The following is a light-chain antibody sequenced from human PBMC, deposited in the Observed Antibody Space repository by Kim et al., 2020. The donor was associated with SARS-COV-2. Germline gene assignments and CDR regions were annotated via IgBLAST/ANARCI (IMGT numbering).Light chain of an antibody. CDR2: AVS. CDR1: QAIRKY. V-gene: IGKV1-27*01. CDR3: QTYDTVPYN. J-gene: IGKJ2*01. Sequence: SAYVGDRVTITCRASQAIRKYVDWYQQRPGKIPKLLIHAVSTVQSGVPSRFSGGGSGTDFTLTIRGLQPEDVATYYCQTYDTVPYNFGQGTKLEI.